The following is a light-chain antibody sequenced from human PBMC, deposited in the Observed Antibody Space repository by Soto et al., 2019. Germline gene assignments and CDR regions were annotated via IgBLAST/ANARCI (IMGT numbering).Light chain of an antibody. J-gene: IGLJ1*01. Sequence: QSVLTQPASVSGSPGQSITISCTGTSSDVGYFNHVSWYQQHPGQAPKLMIYDVSDQPSGVSNRFSGSKSANTASLTISGLQAEDEADYYCSSYTSIITYVFGTGTKVTVL. V-gene: IGLV2-14*03. CDR2: DVS. CDR1: SSDVGYFNH. CDR3: SSYTSIITYV.